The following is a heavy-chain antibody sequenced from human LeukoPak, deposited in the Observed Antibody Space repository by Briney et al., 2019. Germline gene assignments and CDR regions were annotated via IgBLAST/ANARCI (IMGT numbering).Heavy chain of an antibody. J-gene: IGHJ4*02. CDR2: IYSGGNT. D-gene: IGHD5-12*01. Sequence: GGSLRLSCAASGFTVSTNYMSWVRQAPGKGLEWVSVIYSGGNTYYADSVKGRFTISRDNSKNTLYLQMYSLRAEDTAVYYCARRVATDFYCDYWGQGTLVTVSS. CDR3: ARRVATDFYCDY. V-gene: IGHV3-66*04. CDR1: GFTVSTNY.